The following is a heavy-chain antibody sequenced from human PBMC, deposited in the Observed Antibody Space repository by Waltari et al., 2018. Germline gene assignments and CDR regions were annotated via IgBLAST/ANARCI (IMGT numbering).Heavy chain of an antibody. D-gene: IGHD3-16*02. J-gene: IGHJ5*02. Sequence: QLQLQGSGPGLVKPSETLSLTCTVSGGPIRSSRFYWGWIRQPPGKGLEWIGSVYYSGAAYYSPSLKSRVTILVDTSKNQFSLTLSSVTVADTAVYYCGRYSTYPDVCLDPWGQGTLVTVSP. V-gene: IGHV4-39*07. CDR3: GRYSTYPDVCLDP. CDR1: GGPIRSSRFY. CDR2: VYYSGAA.